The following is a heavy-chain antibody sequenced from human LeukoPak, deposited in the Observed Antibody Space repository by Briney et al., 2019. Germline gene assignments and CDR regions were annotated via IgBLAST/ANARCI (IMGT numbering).Heavy chain of an antibody. V-gene: IGHV3-13*01. D-gene: IGHD6-13*01. CDR1: GFTFSSYD. J-gene: IGHJ3*02. CDR2: IDTAGDT. Sequence: GGSLRLSCAASGFTFSSYDMHWVRQPTGKGLEWVSTIDTAGDTYYPGSVKGRFTTSRENAKNSLYLQMNSLRAGDTAVYYCTRVAAGGKDAFDIWGQGTMVTVSS. CDR3: TRVAAGGKDAFDI.